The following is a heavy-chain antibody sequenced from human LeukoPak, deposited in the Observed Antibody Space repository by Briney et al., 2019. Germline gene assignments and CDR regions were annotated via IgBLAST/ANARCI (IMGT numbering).Heavy chain of an antibody. CDR3: ARRPTWGSISDY. CDR2: IYTSWST. Sequence: SETLSLTCTVSGGPIRRYYWSWIRHPPGKGLEWIGYIYTSWSTKYNPSLKRRVTIPVDTSNNQFSLKLSSVPAADTAVYYCARRPTWGSISDYWGQGTLVTVSS. CDR1: GGPIRRYY. D-gene: IGHD7-27*01. V-gene: IGHV4-4*09. J-gene: IGHJ4*02.